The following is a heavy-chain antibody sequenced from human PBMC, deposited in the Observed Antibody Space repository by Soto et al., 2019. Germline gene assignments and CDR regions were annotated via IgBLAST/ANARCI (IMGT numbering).Heavy chain of an antibody. CDR1: GGSINSGDYY. D-gene: IGHD4-17*01. Sequence: PSETLSLTCTVSGGSINSGDYYWSWIRQPPGKGLEYIGYIYYSGITYYTPSLKSRVSISVDTSKNQFSLRLSSVTAADTAVYYRARDLNDYPNWFDPWGQGTLVTVSS. CDR3: ARDLNDYPNWFDP. CDR2: IYYSGIT. V-gene: IGHV4-30-4*01. J-gene: IGHJ5*02.